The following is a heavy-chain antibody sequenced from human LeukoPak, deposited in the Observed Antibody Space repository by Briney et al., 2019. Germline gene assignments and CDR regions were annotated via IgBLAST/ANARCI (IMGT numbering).Heavy chain of an antibody. CDR1: GFTFSSYS. V-gene: IGHV3-7*01. D-gene: IGHD3-3*01. CDR2: IKQDGSEK. Sequence: GGSLRLSCAASGFTFSSYSMNWVRQAPGKGLEWVANIKQDGSEKYYVDSVKGRFTISRDNAKNSLYLQMNSLRAEDTAVYYCATSGSISITIFGVVIEPFDYWGQGTLVTVSS. CDR3: ATSGSISITIFGVVIEPFDY. J-gene: IGHJ4*02.